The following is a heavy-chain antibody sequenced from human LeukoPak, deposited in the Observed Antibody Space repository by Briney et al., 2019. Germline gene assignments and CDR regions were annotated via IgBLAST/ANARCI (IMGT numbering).Heavy chain of an antibody. D-gene: IGHD6-13*01. CDR1: GGSFSGYY. Sequence: SETLSLTCAVYGGSFSGYYWSWIRQPPGKGLEWIGEINHSGSTNYNPSLKSRVTISVDTSKNQFSLKLSSVTAADRAVYYCARGRIAAAGRGAYYYYGMDVWGQGTTVTVSS. CDR3: ARGRIAAAGRGAYYYYGMDV. V-gene: IGHV4-34*01. CDR2: INHSGST. J-gene: IGHJ6*02.